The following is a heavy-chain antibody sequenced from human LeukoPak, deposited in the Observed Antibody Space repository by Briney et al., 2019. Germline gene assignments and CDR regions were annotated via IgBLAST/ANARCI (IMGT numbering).Heavy chain of an antibody. Sequence: GWSLRLSCAASGFTFSNAWMSWVRQAPGKGLEWIGRIKSKTDGGTTDYAAPVNGRFTISRDDSKNTLYLQMNSLKTEDTAVYYCTTDPTTWESSVHWGQGTLVTVSS. CDR2: IKSKTDGGTT. D-gene: IGHD3-22*01. V-gene: IGHV3-15*01. J-gene: IGHJ4*02. CDR3: TTDPTTWESSVH. CDR1: GFTFSNAW.